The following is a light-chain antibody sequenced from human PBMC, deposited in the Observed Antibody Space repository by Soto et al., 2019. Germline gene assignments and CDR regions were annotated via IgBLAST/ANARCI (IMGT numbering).Light chain of an antibody. J-gene: IGKJ4*01. CDR2: DAS. Sequence: EIVLTQSPATLSLSPGERATLSCRASQSVSSYLAWYQQKPGQPPRLLIYDASSRATGIPARFSGSGSGTDFTLTISSLEPEDFAVYYCQQHSNWLTFGGGTKVDIK. CDR1: QSVSSY. V-gene: IGKV3-11*01. CDR3: QQHSNWLT.